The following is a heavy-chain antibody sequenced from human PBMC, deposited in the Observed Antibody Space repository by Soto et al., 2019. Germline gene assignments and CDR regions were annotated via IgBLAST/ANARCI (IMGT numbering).Heavy chain of an antibody. CDR2: IIPIFGTA. V-gene: IGHV1-69*06. J-gene: IGHJ6*02. Sequence: ASVKVSCKASGGTFSSYAISWVRQAPGQGLEWMGGIIPIFGTANYAQKFQGRVTITADKSTSTAYMELSSLRSEDTAVYYCARVRLDVDTAMVTFGDSSGYYYPYYYYYGMDVWGQGTTVTVSS. CDR3: ARVRLDVDTAMVTFGDSSGYYYPYYYYYGMDV. CDR1: GGTFSSYA. D-gene: IGHD3-22*01.